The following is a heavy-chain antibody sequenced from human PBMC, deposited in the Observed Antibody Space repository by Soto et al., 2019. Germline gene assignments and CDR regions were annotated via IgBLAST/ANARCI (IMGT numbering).Heavy chain of an antibody. Sequence: QVHLQQWGAGLLKPSETLSLTCAVYGGSFSDFYWNWIRQPPGKGLEWIGEINHSGSTNYNPSLKRXXTXSXXTSKNQFSLRLSSVTAADTAVYYCARVGTPRPFDSWGQGTLVTVSS. CDR2: INHSGST. CDR1: GGSFSDFY. V-gene: IGHV4-34*01. J-gene: IGHJ4*02. D-gene: IGHD6-25*01. CDR3: ARVGTPRPFDS.